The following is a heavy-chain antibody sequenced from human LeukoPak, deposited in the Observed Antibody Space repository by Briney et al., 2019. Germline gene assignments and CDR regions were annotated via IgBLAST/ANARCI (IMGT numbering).Heavy chain of an antibody. CDR3: ARENSSGWYVPFDY. V-gene: IGHV3-23*01. CDR2: ISGSTGRT. D-gene: IGHD6-19*01. CDR1: GFTFSTYA. J-gene: IGHJ4*02. Sequence: GGSLRLSCAASGFTFSTYAMSWVRQAPGKGLEWVSAISGSTGRTYYADSVKGRFTISRDNSKNTLYLQMNNLRAEDTAVYYCARENSSGWYVPFDYWGQGTLVTVSS.